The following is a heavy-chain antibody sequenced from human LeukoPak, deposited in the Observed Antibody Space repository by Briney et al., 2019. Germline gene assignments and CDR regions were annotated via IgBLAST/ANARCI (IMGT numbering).Heavy chain of an antibody. CDR3: AKPARTDYADY. CDR1: EYIFTDDY. V-gene: IGHV1-2*02. J-gene: IGHJ4*02. Sequence: ASVKVSCKPSEYIFTDDYMHWVRQTPGQGLEWMGWINPNSGGTRYPQKFQGRVTMTRDTAISTGYMELSGLRSDDTAVYYCAKPARTDYADYWGQGTLVTVSS. CDR2: INPNSGGT. D-gene: IGHD1-14*01.